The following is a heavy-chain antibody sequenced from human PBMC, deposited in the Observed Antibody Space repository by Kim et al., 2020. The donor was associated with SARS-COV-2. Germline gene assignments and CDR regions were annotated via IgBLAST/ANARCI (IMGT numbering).Heavy chain of an antibody. J-gene: IGHJ5*01. CDR2: ISYDGSNY. D-gene: IGHD1-26*01. CDR3: AKDRLGAMGGRFTLSAFDS. V-gene: IGHV3-30*18. CDR1: GFTFSRYG. Sequence: GGSLRLSCAASGFTFSRYGIHWARRAPGKGLEWVAVISYDGSNYYYADSVKGRFTISRDNSKNTMYLQMNSLITEDTAIYYCAKDRLGAMGGRFTLSAFDSWGQGTLVTVSS.